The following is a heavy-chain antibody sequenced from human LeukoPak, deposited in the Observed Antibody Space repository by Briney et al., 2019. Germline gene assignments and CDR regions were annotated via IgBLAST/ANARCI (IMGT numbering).Heavy chain of an antibody. Sequence: SETLSLTCAVYGGSFSGYYWSWIRQPPGKGLEWIGEINHSGSTNYNPSLKSRVTISVDTSKNQFSLKLSSVTAADTAVYYCARARRRRDGYNAGYYYGMDVWGQGTTVTVSS. CDR2: INHSGST. J-gene: IGHJ6*02. D-gene: IGHD5-24*01. V-gene: IGHV4-34*01. CDR1: GGSFSGYY. CDR3: ARARRRRDGYNAGYYYGMDV.